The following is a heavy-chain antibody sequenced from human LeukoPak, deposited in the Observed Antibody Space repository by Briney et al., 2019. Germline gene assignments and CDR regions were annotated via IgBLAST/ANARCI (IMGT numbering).Heavy chain of an antibody. V-gene: IGHV4-59*01. J-gene: IGHJ4*02. CDR2: IYYSGST. CDR3: AREAAAGYYFDY. CDR1: GGSISSYY. Sequence: PSQTPSLTCTVSGGSISSYYRSWIRQPPGKGLEWIGYIYYSGSTNYNPSLKSRVTISVDTSKNQFSLKLSSVTAADTAVYYCAREAAAGYYFDYWGQGTLVTVSS. D-gene: IGHD6-13*01.